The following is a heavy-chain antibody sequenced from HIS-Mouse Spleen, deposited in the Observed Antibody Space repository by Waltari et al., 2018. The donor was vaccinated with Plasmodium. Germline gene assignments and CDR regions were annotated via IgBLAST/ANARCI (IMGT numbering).Heavy chain of an antibody. Sequence: EVQLVESGGGLIQPGGSLRLSCAASGFTVSSNYMSWVRQAPGKGLGGVSSIYRGCSTYSADSVKGRVTISRDNSKNTLYLQMNSLRAEDTAVYYCARGMKSSSSAFDIWGQGTMVTVSS. J-gene: IGHJ3*02. CDR3: ARGMKSSSSAFDI. CDR1: GFTVSSNY. D-gene: IGHD6-6*01. V-gene: IGHV3-53*01. CDR2: IYRGCST.